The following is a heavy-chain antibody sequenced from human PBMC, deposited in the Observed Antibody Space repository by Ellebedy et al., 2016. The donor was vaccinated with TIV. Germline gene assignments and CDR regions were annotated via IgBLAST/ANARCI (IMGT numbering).Heavy chain of an antibody. D-gene: IGHD5-18*01. Sequence: GGSLRLSCAASGFNYGTYWMTWVRQAPGKGLEWVANMNHDGTEIYYVGSVKGRFTISRDNAKDSLYLQMTSLRVDDTGIYYCARDGYAYATDVWGQGTTATVSS. J-gene: IGHJ6*02. CDR1: GFNYGTYW. V-gene: IGHV3-7*01. CDR2: MNHDGTEI. CDR3: ARDGYAYATDV.